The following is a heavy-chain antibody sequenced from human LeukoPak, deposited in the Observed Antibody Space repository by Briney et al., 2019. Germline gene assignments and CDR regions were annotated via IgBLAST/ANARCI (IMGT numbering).Heavy chain of an antibody. CDR1: GYTFTSYY. V-gene: IGHV1-46*01. CDR2: INPSGGST. CDR3: ARGHEGFGELGSWFDP. J-gene: IGHJ5*02. D-gene: IGHD3-10*01. Sequence: GASVKVSCKASGYTFTSYYMHWVRQAPGQGLEWMGIINPSGGSTSYAQKFQGRVTMTRDTSTSTVYMELSSLRSEDTAVYYCARGHEGFGELGSWFDPGGQGTLVTVSS.